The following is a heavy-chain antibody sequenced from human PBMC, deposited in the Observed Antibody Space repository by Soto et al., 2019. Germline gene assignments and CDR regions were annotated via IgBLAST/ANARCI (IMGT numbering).Heavy chain of an antibody. J-gene: IGHJ2*01. Sequence: QVQLVQSGAEVKKPGSSVKVSCKASGGTFSRYAISWVRQAPGQGLEWMGGITPMFGTANYAQKFQGRVTITADEATRTVHVELRRLRAEDTAVYYCAQTLGSAVAGPGRFDLWGRGTLVIVSS. D-gene: IGHD6-19*01. CDR1: GGTFSRYA. V-gene: IGHV1-69*12. CDR2: ITPMFGTA. CDR3: AQTLGSAVAGPGRFDL.